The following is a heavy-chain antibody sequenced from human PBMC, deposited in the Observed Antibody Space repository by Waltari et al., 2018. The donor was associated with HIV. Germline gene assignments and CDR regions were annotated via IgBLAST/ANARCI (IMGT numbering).Heavy chain of an antibody. CDR1: GGPLSRSIYY. D-gene: IGHD3-22*01. Sequence: QLQLQESGPGLVKPSETLSLTCTVSGGPLSRSIYYWGWIRQPPGKGLEWIGNIYYSGSTYYSPSLKSRVTMSVDTSKNQFSLKLSSVTAADTAVYYCARLEIDNSGYYYDDHWGQGTLVTVSS. CDR2: IYYSGST. CDR3: ARLEIDNSGYYYDDH. J-gene: IGHJ4*02. V-gene: IGHV4-39*01.